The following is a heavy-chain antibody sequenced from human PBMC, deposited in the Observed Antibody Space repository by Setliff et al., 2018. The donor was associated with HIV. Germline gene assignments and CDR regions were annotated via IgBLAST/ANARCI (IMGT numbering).Heavy chain of an antibody. Sequence: PGGSLRLSCAASGFIVSKNYMTWVRQAPGKGLEWVAVIWYDGSNKYYADSVKGRFTISRDNSKNTLYLQMNSLRAEDTAVYYCAKAHFGYTYVHRVSWGSDAFDIWGQGTMVTVSS. CDR2: IWYDGSNK. J-gene: IGHJ3*02. V-gene: IGHV3-33*06. CDR1: GFIVSKNY. CDR3: AKAHFGYTYVHRVSWGSDAFDI. D-gene: IGHD5-18*01.